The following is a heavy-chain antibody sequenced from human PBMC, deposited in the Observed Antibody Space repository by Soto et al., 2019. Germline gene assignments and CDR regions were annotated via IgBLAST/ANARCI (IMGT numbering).Heavy chain of an antibody. Sequence: GGSLRLSCAASGFTFSSYSMNWVRQAPGKGLEWVSSISSSSSYIYYADSVKGRFTISRDNAKNSLYLQMNSLRAEDTAVYYCARVRITMVRGDMDVWGKGTTVTVSS. CDR1: GFTFSSYS. CDR2: ISSSSSYI. V-gene: IGHV3-21*01. D-gene: IGHD3-10*01. CDR3: ARVRITMVRGDMDV. J-gene: IGHJ6*03.